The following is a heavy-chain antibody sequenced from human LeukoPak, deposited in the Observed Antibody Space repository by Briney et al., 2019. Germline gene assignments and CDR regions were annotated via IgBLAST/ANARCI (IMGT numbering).Heavy chain of an antibody. CDR2: FDPEKGET. V-gene: IGHV1-24*01. D-gene: IGHD1-26*01. CDR3: ATYKRAWNSGSY. CDR1: GYTVTELS. J-gene: IGHJ4*02. Sequence: ASVKVSCNVSGYTVTELSMTWVRQSPGHGLVWRRGFDPEKGETIYTQKFQGRVTMTEETSTDTAYMEMSTLRSEDTAVYYCATYKRAWNSGSYWGQGTLVTVSS.